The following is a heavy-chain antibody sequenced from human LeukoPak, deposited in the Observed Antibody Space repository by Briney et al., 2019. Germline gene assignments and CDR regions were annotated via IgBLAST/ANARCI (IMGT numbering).Heavy chain of an antibody. D-gene: IGHD2-15*01. CDR1: GFTFSNYA. Sequence: PLGSLRLSCADSGFTFSNYAMTWVRQAPGKGLEWVSAISGSAANIYYTDSVKGRFTISRDNTKNTLCLHMNSLRAEDTAVYYCAKGNTPNYYQYRDVWGKGTTVTVSS. CDR3: AKGNTPNYYQYRDV. CDR2: ISGSAANI. V-gene: IGHV3-23*01. J-gene: IGHJ6*03.